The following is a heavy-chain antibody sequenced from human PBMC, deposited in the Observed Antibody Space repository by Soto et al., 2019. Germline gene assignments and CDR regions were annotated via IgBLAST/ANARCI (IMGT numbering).Heavy chain of an antibody. V-gene: IGHV3-23*01. Sequence: GGSLRLSCAASGVTFSSYAMSWVRQAPGKGLEWVSAISDSGGSTYYADSVKGRLTISRDNSKNTLYRQMHCLRAEDTDVYYCAKLVDRDAFDIWGQGTMVAVSS. J-gene: IGHJ3*02. CDR3: AKLVDRDAFDI. D-gene: IGHD2-21*01. CDR1: GVTFSSYA. CDR2: ISDSGGST.